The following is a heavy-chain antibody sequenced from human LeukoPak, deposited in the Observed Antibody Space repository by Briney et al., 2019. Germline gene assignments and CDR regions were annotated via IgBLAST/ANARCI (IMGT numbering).Heavy chain of an antibody. D-gene: IGHD5-12*01. V-gene: IGHV3-30*02. CDR3: AKDSNSGYVSVGPDY. J-gene: IGHJ4*02. Sequence: PGGSLTLSCQTSGLVFSNYGMHWVRQAPDKGLEGVAYLRYDGRNEYYADSVNGRFIISRDNSRNTLYLQMNSLRAEDTGVYSCAKDSNSGYVSVGPDYWGLGTLVTVSS. CDR2: LRYDGRNE. CDR1: GLVFSNYG.